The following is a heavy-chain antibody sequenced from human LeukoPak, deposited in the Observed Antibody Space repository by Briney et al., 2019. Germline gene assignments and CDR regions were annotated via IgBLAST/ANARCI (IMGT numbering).Heavy chain of an antibody. Sequence: SETLSLTCTVSGGSISSSSYYWGWIHQPPGKGLEWIGSFYYGGSTYYNPSLKSRVTISGDTSKNQFSLELSTVTAADTAVYYCARQRGPFCSGGSCYPNWFDPWGQGTLVIVSS. J-gene: IGHJ5*02. D-gene: IGHD2-15*01. CDR3: ARQRGPFCSGGSCYPNWFDP. V-gene: IGHV4-39*01. CDR2: FYYGGST. CDR1: GGSISSSSYY.